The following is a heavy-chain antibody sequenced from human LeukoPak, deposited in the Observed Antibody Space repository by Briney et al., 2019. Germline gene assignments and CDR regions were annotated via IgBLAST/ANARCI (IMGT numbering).Heavy chain of an antibody. V-gene: IGHV3-21*01. Sequence: GSLRLFCSGSGFNFNSYWLNWVRQAPGEGLEWVSSISSSSSYIYYADSVKGRFTISRDNAKNSPYLQMNSLRAEDTAVYYCARDLGDGYDLGSDYWGQGTLVTVSS. J-gene: IGHJ4*02. CDR2: ISSSSSYI. CDR3: ARDLGDGYDLGSDY. D-gene: IGHD5-12*01. CDR1: GFNFNSYW.